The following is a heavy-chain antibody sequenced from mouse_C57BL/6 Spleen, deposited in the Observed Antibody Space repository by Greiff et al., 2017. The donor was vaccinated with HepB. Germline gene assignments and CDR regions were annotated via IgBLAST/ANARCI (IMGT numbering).Heavy chain of an antibody. V-gene: IGHV1-82*01. Sequence: VQLQESGPELVKPGASVKISCKASGYAFSSSWMNWVKQRPGKGLEWIGRIYPGDGDTNYNGKFKGKATLTADKSSSTAYMQLSSLTSEDSAVYFGAREADYVAWFAYWGQGTLVTVSA. J-gene: IGHJ3*01. CDR2: IYPGDGDT. CDR3: AREADYVAWFAY. CDR1: GYAFSSSW. D-gene: IGHD2-4*01.